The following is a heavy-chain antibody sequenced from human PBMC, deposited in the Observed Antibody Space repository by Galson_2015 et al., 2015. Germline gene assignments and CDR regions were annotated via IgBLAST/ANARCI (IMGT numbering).Heavy chain of an antibody. J-gene: IGHJ4*02. V-gene: IGHV1-69*13. Sequence: SVKVSCKASGGTFSSYAISWVRQAPGQGLEWMGGIIPIFGTANYAQKFQGRVTITADESTSTAYMELSSLRSEDTAVYYCATFSSSSYYFDYWGQGTLVTVSS. CDR2: IIPIFGTA. D-gene: IGHD6-6*01. CDR3: ATFSSSSYYFDY. CDR1: GGTFSSYA.